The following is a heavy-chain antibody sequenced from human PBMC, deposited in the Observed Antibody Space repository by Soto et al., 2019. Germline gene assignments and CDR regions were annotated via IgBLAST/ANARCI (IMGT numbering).Heavy chain of an antibody. D-gene: IGHD5-18*01. V-gene: IGHV1-69*01. J-gene: IGHJ4*02. CDR3: AAGDSSDTVDH. CDR2: TIPIIGTT. Sequence: QVQLVQSGAEVKKPGSSVKVSCKASGDTLSTHGISWVRQAPGQGLEWMGGTIPIIGTTDYAEKFQGRVTITADESTTTSYMELSSLRPDDSAVYHCAAGDSSDTVDHWGQGTLVTVSS. CDR1: GDTLSTHG.